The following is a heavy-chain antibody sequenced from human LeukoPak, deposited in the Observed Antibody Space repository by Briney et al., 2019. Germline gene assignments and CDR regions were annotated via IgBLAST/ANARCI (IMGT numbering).Heavy chain of an antibody. J-gene: IGHJ4*02. V-gene: IGHV1-2*06. Sequence: ASVKVSCKASGYTFTGYYMHWVRQAPGQGLEWMGRINPNSGGTNYAQKFQGRVTMTRDTSISTAYMELSRLSSDDTAVYYCARDADVDTPFDYWGQGTLVTVSS. CDR3: ARDADVDTPFDY. CDR2: INPNSGGT. D-gene: IGHD5-18*01. CDR1: GYTFTGYY.